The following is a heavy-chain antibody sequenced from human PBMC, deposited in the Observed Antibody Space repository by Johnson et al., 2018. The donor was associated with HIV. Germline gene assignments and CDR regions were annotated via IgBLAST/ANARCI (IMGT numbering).Heavy chain of an antibody. CDR2: ISGSGGST. D-gene: IGHD6-19*01. J-gene: IGHJ3*02. CDR1: GFTFSSYA. Sequence: VQVVESGGGLVQPGGSLRLSCAASGFTFSSYAMSWVRQAPGKGLEWVSGISGSGGSTYYADSVKGRFTISRDNSKNTLFLLMSSLRADDTAVYYCARVRRSGWFDNDAFDIWGQGTMVTVSS. V-gene: IGHV3-23*04. CDR3: ARVRRSGWFDNDAFDI.